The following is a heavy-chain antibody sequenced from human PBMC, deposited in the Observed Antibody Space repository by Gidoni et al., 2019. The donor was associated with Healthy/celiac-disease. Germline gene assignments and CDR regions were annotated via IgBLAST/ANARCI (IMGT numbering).Heavy chain of an antibody. J-gene: IGHJ4*02. CDR2: ISYDGSNK. D-gene: IGHD6-13*01. V-gene: IGHV3-30*18. CDR3: AKQTIAAAELDY. Sequence: GLEWVAVISYDGSNKYYADSVKGRFTISRDNSKNTLYLQMNSLRAEDTAVYYCAKQTIAAAELDYWGQGTLVTVSS.